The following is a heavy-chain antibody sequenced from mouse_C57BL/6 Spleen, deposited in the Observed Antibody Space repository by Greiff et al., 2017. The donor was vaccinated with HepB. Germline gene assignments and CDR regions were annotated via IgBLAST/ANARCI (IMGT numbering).Heavy chain of an antibody. CDR2: ISNLAYSI. J-gene: IGHJ4*01. CDR3: ARGGYYYGNYGAMDY. CDR1: GFTFSDYG. V-gene: IGHV5-15*01. D-gene: IGHD2-1*01. Sequence: EVQVVESGGGLVQPGGSLKLSCAASGFTFSDYGMAWVRQAPRKGPEWVAFISNLAYSIYYADTVTGRFTISRENAKNTLYLEMSSLRSEDTAMYYCARGGYYYGNYGAMDYWGQGTSVTVSS.